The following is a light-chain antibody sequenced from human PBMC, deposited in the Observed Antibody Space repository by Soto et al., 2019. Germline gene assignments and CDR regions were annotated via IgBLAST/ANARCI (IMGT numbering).Light chain of an antibody. CDR1: QGVSSW. V-gene: IGKV1-12*01. CDR2: AAS. Sequence: IQMTQSPSSVSASVGDRVTITCRASQGVSSWLAWYQQKPGKAPRLLIYAASFLHRGVPSRFSGRGSWSDFTLTISSLQPDDFATYYCQQASSFPLTFGGGTKVDMK. J-gene: IGKJ4*01. CDR3: QQASSFPLT.